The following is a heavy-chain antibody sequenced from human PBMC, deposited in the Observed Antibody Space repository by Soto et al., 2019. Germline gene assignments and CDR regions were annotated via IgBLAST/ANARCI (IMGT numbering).Heavy chain of an antibody. CDR3: AKDWFAWARTAFEI. J-gene: IGHJ3*02. V-gene: IGHV3-23*01. Sequence: EVQLLESGGGLVQPGGSMRLSCAASGFTFSSYAMSWVRQAPGKGLEWVSAISGSGGSTYYADSVKGRFTISRDISKNTLYLKMNSLRAEDTAVYYCAKDWFAWARTAFEIWGQVTMVPVS. CDR2: ISGSGGST. D-gene: IGHD3-10*01. CDR1: GFTFSSYA.